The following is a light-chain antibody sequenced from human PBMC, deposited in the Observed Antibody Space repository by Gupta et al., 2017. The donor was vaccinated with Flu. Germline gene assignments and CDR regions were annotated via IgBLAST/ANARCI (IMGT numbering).Light chain of an antibody. CDR2: DAS. CDR1: QSVSNN. J-gene: IGKJ4*01. V-gene: IGKV3-11*01. CDR3: QQRSNWPPGPLT. Sequence: EIVLTQSPAILSLSRGERATLSCRASQSVSNNLAWYQQKPGQAPRLLIYDASNRATGIPARFSGSGSGTDFTLTISRLEPEDFAVYYCQQRSNWPPGPLTFGGGTKVE.